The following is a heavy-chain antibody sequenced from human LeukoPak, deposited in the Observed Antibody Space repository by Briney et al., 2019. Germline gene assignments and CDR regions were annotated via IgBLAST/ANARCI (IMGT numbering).Heavy chain of an antibody. CDR1: GFTFSSYT. J-gene: IGHJ4*02. Sequence: AGGSLRLSCAASGFTFSSYTVNWVRQAPGKGLEWVSSITSSDSNLYYADSVKGRFTISRDNAKNSLYLQMNSLRAEDTAVYYCASTHTWELILGSFNYWGQGALVTVSS. CDR3: ASTHTWELILGSFNY. D-gene: IGHD3-10*01. V-gene: IGHV3-21*01. CDR2: ITSSDSNL.